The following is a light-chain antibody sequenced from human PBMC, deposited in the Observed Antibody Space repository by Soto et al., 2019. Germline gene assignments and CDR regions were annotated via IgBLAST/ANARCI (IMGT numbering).Light chain of an antibody. J-gene: IGKJ4*01. CDR3: QQSFSIPLT. V-gene: IGKV1-39*01. CDR1: ESISIW. Sequence: DIQMTQSPSTLSASVGDTVTITCRASESISIWLAWYHQKPGRAPDLLIYTASSLQVGFPSRFSGSGSGTDFSLTISNLQPEDIGTYYCQQSFSIPLTFGGGTKVDIK. CDR2: TAS.